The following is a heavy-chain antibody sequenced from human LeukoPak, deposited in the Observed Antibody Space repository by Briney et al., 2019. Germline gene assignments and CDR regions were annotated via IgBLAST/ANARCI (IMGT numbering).Heavy chain of an antibody. J-gene: IGHJ5*02. Sequence: ASVKVSCKASGYTFTSYGISWVRQAPGQGLEWMGWISAYNGNTNYAQMLQGRVTMTTDTSTSTAYMELRSLRSDDTAVYYCARAGELEGYNWFDPWGQETLVTVSS. CDR3: ARAGELEGYNWFDP. CDR1: GYTFTSYG. D-gene: IGHD1-7*01. V-gene: IGHV1-18*01. CDR2: ISAYNGNT.